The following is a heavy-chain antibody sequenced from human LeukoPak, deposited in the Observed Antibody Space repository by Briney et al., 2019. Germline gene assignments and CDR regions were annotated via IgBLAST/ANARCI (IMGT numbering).Heavy chain of an antibody. V-gene: IGHV4-34*01. CDR3: ARGILGYCSGGSCYSFPH. CDR2: INHSGST. J-gene: IGHJ1*01. CDR1: GGSFSAYY. Sequence: PSETLSLTCAVYGGSFSAYYWSCIGRPPGKELEGCGEINHSGSTNYNPALKSRVTISVDTSKNQFSLKLSSVTAADTAVYYCARGILGYCSGGSCYSFPHWGQGTLVTVSS. D-gene: IGHD2-15*01.